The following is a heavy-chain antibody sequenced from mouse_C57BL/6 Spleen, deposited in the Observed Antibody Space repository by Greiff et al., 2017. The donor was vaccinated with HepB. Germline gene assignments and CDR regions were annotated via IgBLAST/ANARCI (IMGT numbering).Heavy chain of an antibody. V-gene: IGHV1-26*01. CDR2: INPNNGGT. CDR3: ARSIYYGSSYGGGWYFDV. CDR1: GYTFTDYY. Sequence: VQLQQSGPELVKPGASVKISCKASGYTFTDYYMNWVKQSHGKSLEWIGDINPNNGGTSYNQKFKGKATLTVDKSSSTAYMELRSLTSEDSAVYYCARSIYYGSSYGGGWYFDVWGTGTTVTVSS. J-gene: IGHJ1*03. D-gene: IGHD1-1*01.